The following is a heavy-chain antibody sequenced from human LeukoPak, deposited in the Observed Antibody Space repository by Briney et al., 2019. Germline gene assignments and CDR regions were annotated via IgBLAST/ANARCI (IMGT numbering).Heavy chain of an antibody. D-gene: IGHD6-19*01. Sequence: PGGSLRLSCAASGFTFSSYSMNWVRQAPGKGLEWVSSISSSSSYIYYADSVKGRFTISRDNAKNSLYLQMNSLRAEDTAVYYCAKEEYSSGWLRYYYYYYMDVWGKGTTVTVSS. V-gene: IGHV3-21*01. CDR3: AKEEYSSGWLRYYYYYYMDV. CDR2: ISSSSSYI. J-gene: IGHJ6*03. CDR1: GFTFSSYS.